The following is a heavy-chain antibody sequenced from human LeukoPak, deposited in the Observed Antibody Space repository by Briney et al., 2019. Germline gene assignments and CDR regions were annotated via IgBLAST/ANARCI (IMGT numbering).Heavy chain of an antibody. J-gene: IGHJ6*02. V-gene: IGHV3-30*18. CDR1: GFTFSSYG. CDR3: AKDRGSGSSPPHCYYYGMDV. Sequence: GRSLRLSCAASGFTFSSYGMHWVRQAPGKGLEWVAVISYDGSNKYYADSVKGRFTISRDNSKNTLYLQMNSLRAEDTAVYYCAKDRGSGSSPPHCYYYGMDVWGQGTTVTVSS. CDR2: ISYDGSNK. D-gene: IGHD3-10*01.